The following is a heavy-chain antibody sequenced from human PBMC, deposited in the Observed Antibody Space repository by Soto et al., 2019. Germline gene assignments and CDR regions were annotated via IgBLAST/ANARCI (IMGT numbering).Heavy chain of an antibody. J-gene: IGHJ4*02. CDR2: ISSSSSTI. CDR1: GFTFSSYS. CDR3: AGDLVKGFWSGSFDY. D-gene: IGHD3-3*01. V-gene: IGHV3-48*01. Sequence: EVQLVESGGGLVQPGGSLRLSCAASGFTFSSYSMNWVRQAPGKGLEWVSYISSSSSTIYYADSVKGRFTISRDNAKNSLYLQMNSLRAEDTAVYYCAGDLVKGFWSGSFDYWGQGTLVTVSS.